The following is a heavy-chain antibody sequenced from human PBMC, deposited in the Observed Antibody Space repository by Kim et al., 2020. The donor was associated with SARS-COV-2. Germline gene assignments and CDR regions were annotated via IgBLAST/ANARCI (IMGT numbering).Heavy chain of an antibody. D-gene: IGHD3-10*01. CDR3: AKMGSGSYLKWYDS. V-gene: IGHV3-23*01. CDR1: GFTFSTYA. J-gene: IGHJ5*01. Sequence: GGSLRLSCAASGFTFSTYAMSWVRRAPGKGLEWVSGISGSDGSTKYADSVRGRFTISRDNSKNMVYLQMKSLRTEDTAVYYCAKMGSGSYLKWYDSWG. CDR2: ISGSDGST.